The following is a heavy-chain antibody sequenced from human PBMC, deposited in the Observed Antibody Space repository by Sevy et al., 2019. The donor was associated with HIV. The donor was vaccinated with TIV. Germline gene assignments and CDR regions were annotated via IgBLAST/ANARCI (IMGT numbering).Heavy chain of an antibody. CDR3: AKRPSLFYLLDY. Sequence: GGSLRLSCAASGFTFSNYGMHWVRQAPGKGLEGVAVISYDGSKKYYADSVKGRFTISRDNSKNTLYLQMNSLGTEDTAVYYCAKRPSLFYLLDYWGQGTLVTVSS. CDR2: ISYDGSKK. J-gene: IGHJ4*02. V-gene: IGHV3-30*18. D-gene: IGHD3-3*01. CDR1: GFTFSNYG.